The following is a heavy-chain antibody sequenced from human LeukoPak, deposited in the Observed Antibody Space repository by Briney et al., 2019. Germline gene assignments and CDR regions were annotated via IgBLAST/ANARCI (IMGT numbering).Heavy chain of an antibody. CDR2: INPNSGDT. V-gene: IGHV1-2*02. Sequence: ASVKVSCKASGYIFTDYYMHWVRQAPGQGLEWMGWINPNSGDTNFAPNFQGRVTMTRDTSINTAYMQLSGLASDDTAVYYCAKDRYGDYVYYAMDVWGKGTTVTVSS. D-gene: IGHD4-17*01. J-gene: IGHJ6*04. CDR3: AKDRYGDYVYYAMDV. CDR1: GYIFTDYY.